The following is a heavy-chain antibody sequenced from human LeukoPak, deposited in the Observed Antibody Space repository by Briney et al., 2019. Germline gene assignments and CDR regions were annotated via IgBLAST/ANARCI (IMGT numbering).Heavy chain of an antibody. CDR1: GGSFTGCY. Sequence: SETLSLTCAVNGGSFTGCYWSWIRQFPGKGLEWIGEINHSGSTNYNPSLKGRLTISVDTSKNQLSLKLSSVTAADTAVYYCARGGYGPGSHYKYWGQGTLVTVSS. J-gene: IGHJ4*02. CDR3: ARGGYGPGSHYKY. V-gene: IGHV4-34*01. D-gene: IGHD3-10*01. CDR2: INHSGST.